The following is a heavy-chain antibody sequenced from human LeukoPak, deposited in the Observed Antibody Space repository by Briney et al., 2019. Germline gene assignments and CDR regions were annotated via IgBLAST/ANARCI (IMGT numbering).Heavy chain of an antibody. CDR1: GFTFSSNS. CDR3: AKDWGYGSETYYAY. CDR2: INNSGGTT. D-gene: IGHD3-10*01. Sequence: PGGCLRLACAVSGFTFSSNSVNWVRPAPGKGLGWVSVINNSGGTTNYAACVKGRFTISRDNSKKMLYPQLNSLRDGHTSVYYCAKDWGYGSETYYAYWGQGTLVTVSS. J-gene: IGHJ4*02. V-gene: IGHV3-23*01.